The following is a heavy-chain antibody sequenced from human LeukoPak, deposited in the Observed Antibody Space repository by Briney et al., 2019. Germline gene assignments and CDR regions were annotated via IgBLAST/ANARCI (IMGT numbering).Heavy chain of an antibody. J-gene: IGHJ4*02. D-gene: IGHD3-10*01. CDR3: AREANYYGSGSYFEGTFDY. CDR2: IYHSGTT. Sequence: PSETLSLTCNVSGVSISTHYWSWIRRSPGKGLEWIGFIYHSGTTNYNPSLKSRVTISIDTSKNEFSLKLTSVTAADTAVYFCAREANYYGSGSYFEGTFDYWGQGSLVTVSS. V-gene: IGHV4-59*11. CDR1: GVSISTHY.